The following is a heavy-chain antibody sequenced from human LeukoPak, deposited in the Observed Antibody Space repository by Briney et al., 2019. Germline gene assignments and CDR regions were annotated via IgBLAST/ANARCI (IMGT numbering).Heavy chain of an antibody. CDR3: ARPYDTSGRSPNDAFDI. Sequence: ASVKVSCKASGYTLTSYDINWVRQATGQGLEWMGWMNPNSGNTGYAQNFQGRVTMTRNTSISTAYMELSSLRSEDTAVYYCARPYDTSGRSPNDAFDIWGQGTMVMVSS. V-gene: IGHV1-8*01. D-gene: IGHD3-22*01. CDR2: MNPNSGNT. CDR1: GYTLTSYD. J-gene: IGHJ3*02.